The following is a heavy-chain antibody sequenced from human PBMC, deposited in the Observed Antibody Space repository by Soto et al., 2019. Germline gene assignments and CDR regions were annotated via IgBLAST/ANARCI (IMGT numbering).Heavy chain of an antibody. V-gene: IGHV4-59*01. CDR1: GGSISSYY. Sequence: QVQLQESGPGLVKPSETLSLTCTVSGGSISSYYWSWIRQPPGKGLEWIGYIYYSGSTNYNPSLKRRVTLSVDTSTNQFSLKLSSVTAADTAVYYCARGWGGYFQHWGQGTLVTVSS. J-gene: IGHJ1*01. CDR3: ARGWGGYFQH. CDR2: IYYSGST. D-gene: IGHD7-27*01.